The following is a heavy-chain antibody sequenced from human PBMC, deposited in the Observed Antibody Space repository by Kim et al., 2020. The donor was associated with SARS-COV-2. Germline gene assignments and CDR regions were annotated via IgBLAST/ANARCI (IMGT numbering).Heavy chain of an antibody. CDR3: AIRVGATGY. J-gene: IGHJ4*02. CDR2: GSA. Sequence: GSANYAQKLQGRVTMTRDTSTSTVYMDLRSLRSDDTAVYYCAIRVGATGYWGQGTLVTVSS. D-gene: IGHD1-26*01. V-gene: IGHV1-18*01.